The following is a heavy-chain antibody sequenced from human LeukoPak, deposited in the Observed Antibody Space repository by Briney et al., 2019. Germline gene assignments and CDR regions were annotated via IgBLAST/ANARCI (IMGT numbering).Heavy chain of an antibody. CDR1: GFTFSSYS. D-gene: IGHD1-14*01. CDR3: GRDPPGYRIRNIDY. V-gene: IGHV3-21*01. Sequence: GGSLRLSCAASGFTFSSYSMNWVRQAPGKGLEWVSSISSSSSYIYYADSVKGRFTISRDNAKNSLYLQMNSLRAEDTAVYYCGRDPPGYRIRNIDYWGQGTMVTVSS. J-gene: IGHJ4*02. CDR2: ISSSSSYI.